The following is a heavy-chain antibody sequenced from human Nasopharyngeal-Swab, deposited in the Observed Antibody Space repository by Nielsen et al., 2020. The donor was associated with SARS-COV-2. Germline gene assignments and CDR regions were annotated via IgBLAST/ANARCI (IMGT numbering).Heavy chain of an antibody. D-gene: IGHD3-16*02. CDR1: GYTFTSYY. J-gene: IGHJ4*02. CDR3: AKDRYDYVWGSYQGFDY. Sequence: ASVKVSCKASGYTFTSYYMHWVRQAPGQGLEWMGIINPSGGSTSYAQKFQGRVTMTRDTSTSTVYMELSSLRSEDTAVYYCAKDRYDYVWGSYQGFDYWGQGTLVTVSS. CDR2: INPSGGST. V-gene: IGHV1-46*01.